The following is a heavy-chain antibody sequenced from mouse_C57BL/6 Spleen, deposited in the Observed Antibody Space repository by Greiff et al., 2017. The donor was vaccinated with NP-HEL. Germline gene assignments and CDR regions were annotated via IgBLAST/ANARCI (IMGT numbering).Heavy chain of an antibody. V-gene: IGHV1-82*01. Sequence: QVQLQQSGPELVEPGASVKISCKASGYAFSSSWMNWVKQRPGKGLEWIGRIYPGDGDTNYNGKFKGKATLTADKSSSTAYMQLSSLTSEDSAVYFCARANYYGSSPAWFAYWGQGTLVTVSA. CDR1: GYAFSSSW. CDR2: IYPGDGDT. J-gene: IGHJ3*01. CDR3: ARANYYGSSPAWFAY. D-gene: IGHD1-1*01.